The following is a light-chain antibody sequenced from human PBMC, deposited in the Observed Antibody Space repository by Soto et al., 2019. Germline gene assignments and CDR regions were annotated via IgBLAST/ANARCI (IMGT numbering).Light chain of an antibody. J-gene: IGKJ4*01. V-gene: IGKV3-11*01. Sequence: EIVLTQSPATLSLSPGEMATLSCRASQSVSTYLGWYQQKPGQAPRLLIYDASNRATGIPARFSGSGSGTDFTLTSSSLEPEDSAVYYCQQRSNWPSSLTFGGGTKVEIK. CDR2: DAS. CDR3: QQRSNWPSSLT. CDR1: QSVSTY.